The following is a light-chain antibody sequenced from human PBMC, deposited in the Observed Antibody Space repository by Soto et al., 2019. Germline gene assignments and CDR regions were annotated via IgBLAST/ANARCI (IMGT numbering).Light chain of an antibody. V-gene: IGLV2-14*01. CDR2: EVR. J-gene: IGLJ3*02. CDR3: SSYTSGSTWV. Sequence: QSVLTQPASVSGSPGQSITISCTGTSSDVGGYNYVSWYQQHPGKAPKLMIYEVRYRPSGVSTRFSGSKSGNTASLTVSGLQAEDEADYYCSSYTSGSTWVFGGGTKLTVL. CDR1: SSDVGGYNY.